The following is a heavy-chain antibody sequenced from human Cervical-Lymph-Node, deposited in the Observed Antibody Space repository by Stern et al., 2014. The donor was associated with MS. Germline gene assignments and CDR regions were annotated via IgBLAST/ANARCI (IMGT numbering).Heavy chain of an antibody. D-gene: IGHD3-3*01. CDR1: GGSFSNFV. CDR2: IIPVFRTP. CDR3: ATRVVAQIPLFGVGPNSYYYAMDV. Sequence: VQLVESGAEVKRPGSLVKVSCRASGGSFSNFVFTWVRQAPGQGLEWMGGIIPVFRTPDYSQKCQGRLTISADKFTSTTYMELSRLRSDDTAVYYCATRVVAQIPLFGVGPNSYYYAMDVWGQGTTVTVSS. V-gene: IGHV1-69*06. J-gene: IGHJ6*02.